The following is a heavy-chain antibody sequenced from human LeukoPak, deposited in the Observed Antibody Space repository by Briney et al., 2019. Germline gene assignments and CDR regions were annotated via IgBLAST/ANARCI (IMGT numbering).Heavy chain of an antibody. Sequence: GGSLRLSCAASGFPFSNYWMTWTRQAPGKGLEWVASIMQGGSETYYVDSVKGRFTISRDKAQNSLYLQMNSLRAEDTTVYYWARGSNYDSRGYVNWYFDLCGRGTLGTVSS. D-gene: IGHD3-22*01. CDR2: IMQGGSET. CDR1: GFPFSNYW. V-gene: IGHV3-7*01. J-gene: IGHJ2*01. CDR3: ARGSNYDSRGYVNWYFDL.